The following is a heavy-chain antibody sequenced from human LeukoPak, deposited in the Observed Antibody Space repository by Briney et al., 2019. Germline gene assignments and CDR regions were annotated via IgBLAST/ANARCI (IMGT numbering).Heavy chain of an antibody. CDR2: IYTSGST. Sequence: SETLSLTCTVSGGSISSGSYYWSWIRQPAGKGLEWIGRIYTSGSTNYNPSLKSRVTISVDTSKNQFSLKLSSVTAADTAVYYCARGVVPAAKSNWFDPWGQGTLVTVSS. D-gene: IGHD2-2*01. CDR1: GGSISSGSYY. J-gene: IGHJ5*02. CDR3: ARGVVPAAKSNWFDP. V-gene: IGHV4-61*02.